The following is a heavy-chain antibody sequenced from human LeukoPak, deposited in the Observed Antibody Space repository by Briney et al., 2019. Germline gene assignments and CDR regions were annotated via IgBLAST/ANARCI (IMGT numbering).Heavy chain of an antibody. CDR1: GFTFSSYA. J-gene: IGHJ4*02. CDR3: ARDIWYCSGGSCPLDY. Sequence: GGSLRLSCAASGFTFSSYAMSWVRQAPGKGLEWVSAISGGGGSTYYADSVKGRFTISRDNANNTLYLQMNSLRAEDTAVYYCARDIWYCSGGSCPLDYWGQGTLVTVSS. D-gene: IGHD2-15*01. CDR2: ISGGGGST. V-gene: IGHV3-23*01.